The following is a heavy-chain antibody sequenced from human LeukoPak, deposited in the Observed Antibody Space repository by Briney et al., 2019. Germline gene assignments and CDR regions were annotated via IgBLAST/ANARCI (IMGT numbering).Heavy chain of an antibody. J-gene: IGHJ4*02. V-gene: IGHV4-39*01. Sequence: PSETLSLTCTVSGGSISSSSYFWGWIRQPPGKGLEWIGSIYYSGSTYYNPSLKSRVTISVDTSKNQFSLKLSSVTAADTAVYYCAGLTYYYDSSENYFDYWGQGTLVTVSS. CDR2: IYYSGST. CDR3: AGLTYYYDSSENYFDY. D-gene: IGHD3-22*01. CDR1: GGSISSSSYF.